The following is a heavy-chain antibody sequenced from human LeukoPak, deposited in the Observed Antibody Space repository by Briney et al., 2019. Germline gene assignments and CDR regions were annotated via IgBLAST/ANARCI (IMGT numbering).Heavy chain of an antibody. Sequence: GGSLRLSCTASGFTFSSYTMTWVRQAPGKGLKWVSTITTGDGNTYYADSVKGRFTVSRDDSKNTLYLQMNSLRAEDTAVYYCAKVGPLTTVTSYFDYWGQGTLVTVSS. CDR3: AKVGPLTTVTSYFDY. J-gene: IGHJ4*02. V-gene: IGHV3-23*01. CDR1: GFTFSSYT. D-gene: IGHD4-17*01. CDR2: ITTGDGNT.